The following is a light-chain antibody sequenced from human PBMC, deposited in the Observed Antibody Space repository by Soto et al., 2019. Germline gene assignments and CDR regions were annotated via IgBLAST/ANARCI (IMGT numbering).Light chain of an antibody. Sequence: PGARATLSCMASQSVSSSYLAWYQQKLGQAPRLLIYGASSRATGIPDRFSGSGSGTDFTLTISRLEPEDFAVYYCQQYGSSPKTFGQGTKVDIK. CDR2: GAS. CDR3: QQYGSSPKT. CDR1: QSVSSSY. V-gene: IGKV3-20*01. J-gene: IGKJ1*01.